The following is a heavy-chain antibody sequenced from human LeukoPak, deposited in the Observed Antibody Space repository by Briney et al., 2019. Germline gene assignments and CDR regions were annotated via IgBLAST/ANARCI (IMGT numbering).Heavy chain of an antibody. J-gene: IGHJ4*02. CDR3: ARALLGTNWKIFDS. CDR2: IYSGRST. CDR1: GFTVSSNF. V-gene: IGHV3-66*01. Sequence: GGSLRLSCAASGFTVSSNFMSWVRQAPGKGLEWVSVIYSGRSTSYADSVKGRFTISRDNSKNTVYLQMNTLRADDTAVYYCARALLGTNWKIFDSWGQGTLVTVSS. D-gene: IGHD1-1*01.